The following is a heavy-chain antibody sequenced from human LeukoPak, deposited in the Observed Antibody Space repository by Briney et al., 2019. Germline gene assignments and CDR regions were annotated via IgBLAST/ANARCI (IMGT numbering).Heavy chain of an antibody. CDR3: AKGGYSYGYFDC. J-gene: IGHJ4*02. CDR2: ISSGGNT. Sequence: GGSLRLSCAASGFTFSNYAMSWGRQAPGKGLEWVSVISSGGNTYFADSVKGRFTISRDNSENTLYLQMNSLRAEDSAVYYCAKGGYSYGYFDCWGQGILVTVSS. D-gene: IGHD5-18*01. CDR1: GFTFSNYA. V-gene: IGHV3-23*01.